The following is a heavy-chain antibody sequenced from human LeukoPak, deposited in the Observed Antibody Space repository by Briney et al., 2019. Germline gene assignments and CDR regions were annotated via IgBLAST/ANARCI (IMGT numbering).Heavy chain of an antibody. CDR2: ITWNGGDI. V-gene: IGHV3-9*01. D-gene: IGHD2-15*01. CDR1: GFRFADYA. CDR3: TRDISGGYFNWFDP. J-gene: IGHJ5*02. Sequence: PGRSLRLSCAASGFRFADYAMHWVRQAPGKGLEWVSGITWNGGDIGYAESVKGRFTISRDNAKNSLHLQMNSLTSDDTAVYYCTRDISGGYFNWFDPWGQGTLVFVSS.